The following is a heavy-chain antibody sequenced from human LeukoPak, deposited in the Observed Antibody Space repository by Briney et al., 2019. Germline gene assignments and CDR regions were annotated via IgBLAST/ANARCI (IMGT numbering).Heavy chain of an antibody. V-gene: IGHV3-21*01. CDR3: ATVLRYSDAFDI. D-gene: IGHD3-9*01. CDR1: GFTFSSYS. CDR2: ISRSSSYI. Sequence: GGSLRLSCAASGFTFSSYSMNWVRQAPGKGLEWVSSISRSSSYIYYADSVKGRFTISRDNAKNSLYLQMNSLRAEDTAVYYCATVLRYSDAFDIWGQGTMVTVSS. J-gene: IGHJ3*02.